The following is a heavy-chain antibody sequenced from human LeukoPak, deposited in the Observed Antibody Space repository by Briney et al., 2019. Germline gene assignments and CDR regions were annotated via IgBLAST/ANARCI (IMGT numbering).Heavy chain of an antibody. CDR3: ATNYYCGSGSYYNRFDY. CDR2: IDYGGST. V-gene: IGHV4-39*07. CDR1: GDSSSNSIYY. J-gene: IGHJ4*02. D-gene: IGHD3-10*01. Sequence: SETLSLTCTVSGDSSSNSIYYWGWIRQPPGKGLEWIGSIDYGGSTYYNPSLKSRVTISVDKSKNQFSLKLSSVTAADTAVYYCATNYYCGSGSYYNRFDYWGQGTLVTVSS.